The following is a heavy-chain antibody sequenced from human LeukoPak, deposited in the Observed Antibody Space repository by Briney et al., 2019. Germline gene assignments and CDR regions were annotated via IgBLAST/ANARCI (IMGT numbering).Heavy chain of an antibody. D-gene: IGHD4-11*01. CDR1: GFTLSSYW. CDR2: INNDGSST. V-gene: IGHV3-74*01. CDR3: ARTRVKDFDY. Sequence: GGSLRLSCVASGFTLSSYWMHWVRQSPGKGLVWVSRINNDGSSTTYADFVKGRFTIFRDNAKNTLYLQMNSLRADDTAVYFCARTRVKDFDYWGQGTLVSVSS. J-gene: IGHJ4*02.